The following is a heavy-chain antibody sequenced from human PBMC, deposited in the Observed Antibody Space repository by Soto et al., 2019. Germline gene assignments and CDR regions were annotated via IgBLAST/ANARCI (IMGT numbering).Heavy chain of an antibody. Sequence: PGESLKISCKGSGYSFTSYWIGWVRQMPGKGLEWMGIIYPGDSDTRYSPSFQGQVTISADKSISTAYLQWSSLKASDTAMYYCATLGYCSSTSCYPWIHGFDPWGQGTLVTVSS. CDR3: ATLGYCSSTSCYPWIHGFDP. V-gene: IGHV5-51*01. J-gene: IGHJ5*02. D-gene: IGHD2-2*01. CDR1: GYSFTSYW. CDR2: IYPGDSDT.